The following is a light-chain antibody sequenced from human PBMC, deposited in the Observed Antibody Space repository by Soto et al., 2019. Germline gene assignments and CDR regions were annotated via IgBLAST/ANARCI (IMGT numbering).Light chain of an antibody. Sequence: VRTQSPLSLPGTPGEPASITCRSSQGLLHTNGHNYLDWYLQKPGQSPQHLIYVGSPRSPRVPERVSGSRSVTFCTLKISRVEPEEVGVYYCMHPLQTPNTLGQGTRLEIK. CDR3: MHPLQTPNT. CDR1: QGLLHTNGHNY. J-gene: IGKJ5*01. CDR2: VGS. V-gene: IGKV2-28*01.